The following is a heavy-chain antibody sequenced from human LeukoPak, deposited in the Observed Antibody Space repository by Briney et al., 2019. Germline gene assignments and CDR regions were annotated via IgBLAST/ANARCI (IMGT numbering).Heavy chain of an antibody. D-gene: IGHD2-2*01. CDR2: IYHSGST. CDR3: ARWIVVVPAAVGRFDY. V-gene: IGHV4-30-2*01. CDR1: GGSISSGGYY. Sequence: SETLSLTCTVSGGSISSGGYYWSWIRQPPGKGLEWIGYIYHSGSTYYNPSLKSRVTISVDRSKNQFSLKLSSVTAADTAVYYCARWIVVVPAAVGRFDYWGQGTLVTVSS. J-gene: IGHJ4*02.